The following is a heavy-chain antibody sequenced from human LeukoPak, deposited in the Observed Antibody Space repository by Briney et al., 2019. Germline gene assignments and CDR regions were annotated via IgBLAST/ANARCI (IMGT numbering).Heavy chain of an antibody. J-gene: IGHJ6*02. V-gene: IGHV3-30*04. Sequence: GRSLRLSCAASGFTFSSYAMHWVRQAPGKGLEWVAVISYDGSNKYYADSVKGRFTISRDNSKNTLYLQMNSLRAEDTAVYYCARTPSSLDGMDVWGQGTTVTVSS. CDR3: ARTPSSLDGMDV. CDR1: GFTFSSYA. D-gene: IGHD6-6*01. CDR2: ISYDGSNK.